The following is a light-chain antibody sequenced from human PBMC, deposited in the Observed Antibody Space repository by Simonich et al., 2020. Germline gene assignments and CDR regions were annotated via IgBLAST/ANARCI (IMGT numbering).Light chain of an antibody. CDR1: QIVLYSSNNKNN. CDR3: QQYYSTPQT. J-gene: IGKJ1*01. CDR2: WAS. V-gene: IGKV4-1*01. Sequence: DIVMTQSPDSLAVSLGERATINCKSSQIVLYSSNNKNNLTWYHQKPGQPPKLLIYWASTRESGVPDRFSGSGSGTEFTLTISSLQAEDVAVYYCQQYYSTPQTFGQGTKVEIK.